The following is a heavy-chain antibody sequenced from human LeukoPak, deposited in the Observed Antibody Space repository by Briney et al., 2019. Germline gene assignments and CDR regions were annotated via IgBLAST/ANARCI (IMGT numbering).Heavy chain of an antibody. V-gene: IGHV4-39*02. CDR3: AREPDYTSSWGAFDI. CDR2: IYYSGNT. D-gene: IGHD6-13*01. Sequence: SETLSLTCTVSGDSISTSNSYWGWIRQPPGKGLEWIGGIYYSGNTYYNASLKSRVTISVDTSKNQFSLKLTSVTAADTAVYYCAREPDYTSSWGAFDIWGQGTMVTVSS. J-gene: IGHJ3*02. CDR1: GDSISTSNSY.